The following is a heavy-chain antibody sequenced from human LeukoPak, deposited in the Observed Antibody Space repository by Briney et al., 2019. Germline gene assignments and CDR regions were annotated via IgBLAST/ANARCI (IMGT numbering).Heavy chain of an antibody. Sequence: PSETLSLTCTVSGGSISSYYWGWIRQPPGKGLEWIGSIYHSGRTFYNPSLKSRVTISVDTSKNQFSLKLTSVTAADTAVYYCARPYLPATRFDYWGQGTLVTVSS. CDR2: IYHSGRT. CDR3: ARPYLPATRFDY. J-gene: IGHJ4*02. CDR1: GGSISSYY. D-gene: IGHD5-24*01. V-gene: IGHV4-38-2*02.